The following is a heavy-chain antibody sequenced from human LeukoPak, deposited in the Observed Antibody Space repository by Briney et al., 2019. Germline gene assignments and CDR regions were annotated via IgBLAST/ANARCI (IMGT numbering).Heavy chain of an antibody. CDR3: ATTRTQWFEELSLTPNGMDV. Sequence: ASVKLSCKVSGYTLTELSMDWVRQAPGKGLEVRGGFDPEDGETIYAQKLQGRVTMTEDTSTDTAYMELSSLRSEDTAVYYCATTRTQWFEELSLTPNGMDVWGQGTTVTVSS. D-gene: IGHD3-10*01. CDR1: GYTLTELS. V-gene: IGHV1-24*01. CDR2: FDPEDGET. J-gene: IGHJ6*02.